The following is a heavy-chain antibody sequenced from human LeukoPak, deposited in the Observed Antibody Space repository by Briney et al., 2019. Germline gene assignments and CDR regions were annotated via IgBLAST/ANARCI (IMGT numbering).Heavy chain of an antibody. Sequence: ASVKVSLKSSGYTFTGYYMHWVRHAPGQGLEWMGWINPNSGSTNYAQKFQGRVTMTRDTTISTAYMELSRLRSDDTAVYYCARALKDDFWGVGRFFDYWGQAMLTTVSS. D-gene: IGHD3-3*01. J-gene: IGHJ4*02. CDR3: ARALKDDFWGVGRFFDY. CDR1: GYTFTGYY. CDR2: INPNSGST. V-gene: IGHV1-2*02.